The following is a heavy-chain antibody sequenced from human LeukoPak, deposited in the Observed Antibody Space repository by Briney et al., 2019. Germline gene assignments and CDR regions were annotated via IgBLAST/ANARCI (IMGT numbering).Heavy chain of an antibody. CDR1: GFTFSSYW. V-gene: IGHV3-23*01. J-gene: IGHJ4*02. CDR2: ISDSGGST. Sequence: PGGSLRLSCAASGFTFSSYWMSWVRQAPGKGLEWVSGISDSGGSTYYADSVKGRFTISRDNSKNTLYLQMNSLRAEDTAVYYCAVYGSPDYWGQGTLVTVSS. CDR3: AVYGSPDY. D-gene: IGHD3-10*01.